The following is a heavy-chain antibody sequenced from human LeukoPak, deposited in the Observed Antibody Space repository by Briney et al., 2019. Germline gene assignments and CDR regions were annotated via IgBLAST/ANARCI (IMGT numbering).Heavy chain of an antibody. D-gene: IGHD6-13*01. CDR2: FDPEDGET. CDR3: ATDYIWRQQLHY. V-gene: IGHV1-24*01. CDR1: GYTLTELS. J-gene: IGHJ4*02. Sequence: ASVKVSCKVSGYTLTELSMHWVRQAPGKGLEWMGGFDPEDGETIYARKFQGRVTMTEDTSTDTAYMELSSLRSEDTAVYYCATDYIWRQQLHYWGQGTLVTVSS.